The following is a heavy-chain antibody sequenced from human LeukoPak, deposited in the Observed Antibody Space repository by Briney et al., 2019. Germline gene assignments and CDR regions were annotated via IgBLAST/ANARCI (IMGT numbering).Heavy chain of an antibody. Sequence: SETLSLTCTVSGGSISSYYWSWIRQPPGKGLEWIGYIYYSGSTNYNPSLKSRVTISVDTSKNQFSLKLSSVTAADTAVYYCARVSASSGYEYFQHWGQGTLVTVSS. J-gene: IGHJ1*01. CDR3: ARVSASSGYEYFQH. V-gene: IGHV4-59*01. CDR2: IYYSGST. CDR1: GGSISSYY. D-gene: IGHD3-22*01.